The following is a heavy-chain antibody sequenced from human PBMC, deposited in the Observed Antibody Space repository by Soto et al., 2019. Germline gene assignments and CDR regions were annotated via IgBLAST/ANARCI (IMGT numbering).Heavy chain of an antibody. CDR3: ARPSYSSSWLPNLDY. D-gene: IGHD6-13*01. J-gene: IGHJ4*02. V-gene: IGHV1-69*01. Sequence: VQLVQSGAEVRMPGSSVKVSCKASGGTFNNYAIHWVRQAPGQGLEWMGGIVPIFGPAKYPQKFRGRVRITADDSTSTAYMDLSSLTSEDTAIYYCARPSYSSSWLPNLDYWGQGTLVTVSS. CDR2: IVPIFGPA. CDR1: GGTFNNYA.